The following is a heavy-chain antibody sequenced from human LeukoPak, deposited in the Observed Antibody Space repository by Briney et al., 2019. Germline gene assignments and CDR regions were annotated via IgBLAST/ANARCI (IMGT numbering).Heavy chain of an antibody. Sequence: GGSLRLSCAASGFTFSSYAMTWVRQAPGKGLEWVSALSGSGGNTYYADSVKGRFTISRDNSKNTLYLQMNSLRAEDTAVYYCAKAGPRDWFDPWGQGTLVTVSS. J-gene: IGHJ5*02. V-gene: IGHV3-23*01. CDR1: GFTFSSYA. CDR2: LSGSGGNT. CDR3: AKAGPRDWFDP.